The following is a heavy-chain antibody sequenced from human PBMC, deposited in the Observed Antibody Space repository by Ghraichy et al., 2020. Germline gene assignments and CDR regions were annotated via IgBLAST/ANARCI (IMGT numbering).Heavy chain of an antibody. Sequence: VSYISSSSSTIYYADSVKGRFTISRDNAKNSLYLQMNSLRDEDTAVYYCARDRVYDYVWGSYRYYDYWGQGFLVTRSP. V-gene: IGHV3-48*02. CDR2: ISSSSSTI. J-gene: IGHJ4*02. D-gene: IGHD3-16*02. CDR3: ARDRVYDYVWGSYRYYDY.